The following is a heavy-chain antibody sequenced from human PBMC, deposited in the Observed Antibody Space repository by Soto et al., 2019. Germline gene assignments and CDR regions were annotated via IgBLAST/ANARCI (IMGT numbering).Heavy chain of an antibody. CDR1: GGSISSGGYY. V-gene: IGHV4-31*03. CDR2: IYYSGST. D-gene: IGHD6-6*01. CDR3: ARGSIAARRNYYY. Sequence: SETLSLTCTVSGGSISSGGYYWSWIRQHPGKGLEWIGYIYYSGSTYYNPSLKSRVTISVDTSKNQFSLKLSSVTAADTAVYYCARGSIAARRNYYYWGQGTLVTVSS. J-gene: IGHJ4*02.